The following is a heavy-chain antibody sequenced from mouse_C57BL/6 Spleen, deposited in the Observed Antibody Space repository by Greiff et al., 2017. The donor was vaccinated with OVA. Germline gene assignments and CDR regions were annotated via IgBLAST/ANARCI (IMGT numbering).Heavy chain of an antibody. V-gene: IGHV1-47*01. CDR3: ARGYYGSSYEGFDY. CDR2: FHPYNDDT. D-gene: IGHD1-1*01. Sequence: QVQLKESGAELVKPGASVKMSCKASGYTFTTYPIEWMKQNHGKSLEWIGNFHPYNDDTKYNEKFKGKATLTVEKSSSTVYLELSRLTSDDSAVYYCARGYYGSSYEGFDYWGQGTTLTVSS. CDR1: GYTFTTYP. J-gene: IGHJ2*01.